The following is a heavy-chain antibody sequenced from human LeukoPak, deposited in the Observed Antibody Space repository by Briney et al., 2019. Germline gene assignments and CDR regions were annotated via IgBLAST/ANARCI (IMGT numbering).Heavy chain of an antibody. V-gene: IGHV4-59*01. J-gene: IGHJ2*01. Sequence: SETLSLTCTVSGGSISGYYWSWLRQPPGKGLEWIGYIYHSGFTDYNPSRRSRVTISVDTSRNQFSLRQTSATAADTGVYYCARDQRCSRYDGGCDQWYFDLWGRGTLVSVSS. D-gene: IGHD5-12*01. CDR3: ARDQRCSRYDGGCDQWYFDL. CDR1: GGSISGYY. CDR2: IYHSGFT.